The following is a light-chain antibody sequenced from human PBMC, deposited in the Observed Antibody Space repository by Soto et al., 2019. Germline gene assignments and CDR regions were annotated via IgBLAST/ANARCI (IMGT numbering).Light chain of an antibody. CDR3: QQRSTPFT. Sequence: EIVLTQSPGTLSLSPGERATLSCRASQNVRTYLAWYQQKPGQAPRLLIYVASKRATGIPARFSGSGSGTDFTLTISSLEPEDFAVYYCQQRSTPFTFGPGTKV. V-gene: IGKV3-11*01. CDR2: VAS. CDR1: QNVRTY. J-gene: IGKJ3*01.